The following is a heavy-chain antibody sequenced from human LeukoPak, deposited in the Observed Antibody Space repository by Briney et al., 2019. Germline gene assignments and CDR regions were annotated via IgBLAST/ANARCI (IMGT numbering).Heavy chain of an antibody. D-gene: IGHD3-22*01. Sequence: ASVKASCKASGGTFSSYAISWVRQAPGQGLEWMGRIIPILGIANYAQKFQGRVTITADKSTSTAYMELSSLRSEDTAVYYCARVSDHYDSSGYFYWGQGTLVTVSS. CDR3: ARVSDHYDSSGYFY. CDR2: IIPILGIA. J-gene: IGHJ4*02. V-gene: IGHV1-69*04. CDR1: GGTFSSYA.